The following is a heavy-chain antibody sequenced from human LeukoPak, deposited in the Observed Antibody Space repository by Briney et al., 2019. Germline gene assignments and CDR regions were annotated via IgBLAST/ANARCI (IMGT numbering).Heavy chain of an antibody. D-gene: IGHD3-22*01. CDR3: AREVYDSSGYHAVEYFQH. CDR1: GGTFSSYA. J-gene: IGHJ1*01. V-gene: IGHV1-69*05. CDR2: IIPIFGTA. Sequence: SVKVSCKASGGTFSSYAISWVRQAPGQGREWMGRIIPIFGTANYAQKFQGRVTITTDESTSTAYMELSSLRSEDTAVYYCAREVYDSSGYHAVEYFQHWGQGTLVTVSS.